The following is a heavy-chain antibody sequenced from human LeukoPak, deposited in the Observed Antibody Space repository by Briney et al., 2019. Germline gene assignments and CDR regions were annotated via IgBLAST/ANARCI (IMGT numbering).Heavy chain of an antibody. V-gene: IGHV3-7*01. Sequence: GSLRLSCAASGFTFSNNWMGWVRQAPGKGLEWVANIKQDGSEKDYVDSVKGRFTISRDNAKDSLYLQMNSLRAEDTAVYFCARDGEAFGWNYAFDYWGQGTLVTVSS. CDR2: IKQDGSEK. CDR1: GFTFSNNW. J-gene: IGHJ4*02. D-gene: IGHD1-7*01. CDR3: ARDGEAFGWNYAFDY.